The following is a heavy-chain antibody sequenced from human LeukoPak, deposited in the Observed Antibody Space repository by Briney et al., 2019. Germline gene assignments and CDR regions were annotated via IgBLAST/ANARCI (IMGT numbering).Heavy chain of an antibody. CDR1: GGTFSIYA. Sequence: VASVTVSYTASGGTFSIYAISWVRQAPGQGLEWMGGIIPIFGTANYARKFQGRVTITADESTSTAYMELSSLRSEDTAVYYCAITTYYYGSGSPFSEYYFDYWGQGTLVTVSS. CDR2: IIPIFGTA. D-gene: IGHD3-10*01. V-gene: IGHV1-69*01. J-gene: IGHJ4*02. CDR3: AITTYYYGSGSPFSEYYFDY.